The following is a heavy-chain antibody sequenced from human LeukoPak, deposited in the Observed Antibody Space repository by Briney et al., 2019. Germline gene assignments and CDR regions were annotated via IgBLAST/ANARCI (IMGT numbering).Heavy chain of an antibody. J-gene: IGHJ3*02. CDR1: GHSISSGYY. D-gene: IGHD3-9*01. V-gene: IGHV4-38-2*02. CDR2: IYQTGST. Sequence: LETLSLTCTVSGHSISSGYYWGWIRQPPGEGLEWIGSIYQTGSTNYNPSLKSRVTISIDTSKNQFSLKLSSVTAADSAVYYCARDPGTGYFHQTSTYNPGAFDIWGQGTTVIVSS. CDR3: ARDPGTGYFHQTSTYNPGAFDI.